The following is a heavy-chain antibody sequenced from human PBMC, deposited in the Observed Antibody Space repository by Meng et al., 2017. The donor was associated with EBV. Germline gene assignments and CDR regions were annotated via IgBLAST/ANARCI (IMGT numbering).Heavy chain of an antibody. V-gene: IGHV4-39*07. CDR3: ARADVDTSMVNPKLSFDY. CDR2: IHYTGST. CDR1: GGSISGNNYY. D-gene: IGHD5-18*01. Sequence: PRRQESGPGLVKPSEPLSLTCTVSGGSISGNNYYWGWIRQPPGKGLEWIGSIHYTGSTYYYPSLKSRVTISGDTSKRQFSPKLSSVTAADTAVYYCARADVDTSMVNPKLSFDYWGQGTLVTVSS. J-gene: IGHJ4*02.